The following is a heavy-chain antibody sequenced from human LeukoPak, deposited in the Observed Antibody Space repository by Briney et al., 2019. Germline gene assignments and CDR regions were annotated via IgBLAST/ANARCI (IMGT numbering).Heavy chain of an antibody. CDR3: AREPRDGYNRLDY. J-gene: IGHJ4*02. CDR2: IYYTGST. CDR1: GGSISRYY. Sequence: SETLSLTCTVSGGSISRYYWSWIRQPPGKGLEWVGNIYYTGSTYYNPSLKSRVTMSVDTSNNQFSLKLSSVTAADTAVYYCAREPRDGYNRLDYWGQGTLVTVSS. D-gene: IGHD5-24*01. V-gene: IGHV4-59*12.